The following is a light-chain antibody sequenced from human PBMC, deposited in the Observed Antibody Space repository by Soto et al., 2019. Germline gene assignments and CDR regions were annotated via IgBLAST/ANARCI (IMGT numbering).Light chain of an antibody. V-gene: IGLV1-40*01. CDR1: SSNIGAGYD. CDR2: GNS. CDR3: QSYDSSLSVRYV. J-gene: IGLJ1*01. Sequence: QSALTQPPSVSGAPGQRVTISCTGSSSNIGAGYDVHWYQQLPGTAPKLLIYGNSNRPSGVPDRFSGSKSDTSASLAITGLQAEDEADYYCQSYDSSLSVRYVFGTGTKVTVL.